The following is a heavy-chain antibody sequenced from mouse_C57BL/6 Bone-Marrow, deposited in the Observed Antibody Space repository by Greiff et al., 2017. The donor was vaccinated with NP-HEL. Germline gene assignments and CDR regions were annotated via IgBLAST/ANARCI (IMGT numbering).Heavy chain of an antibody. J-gene: IGHJ3*01. D-gene: IGHD2-5*01. CDR2: IHPNSGST. Sequence: QVQLKQPGAELVKPGASVKLSCKASGYTFTSYWMHWVKQRPGQGLEWIGMIHPNSGSTNYNEKFKSKATLTVDKSSSTAYMQLSSLTSEDSAVYYCARLHSNYSAWFAYWGQGTLVTVSA. V-gene: IGHV1-64*01. CDR3: ARLHSNYSAWFAY. CDR1: GYTFTSYW.